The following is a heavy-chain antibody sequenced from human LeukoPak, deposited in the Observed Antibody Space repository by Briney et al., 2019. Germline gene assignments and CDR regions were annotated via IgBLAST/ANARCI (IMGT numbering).Heavy chain of an antibody. CDR3: AKAEWELLGIH. J-gene: IGHJ4*02. CDR2: ISGSGGST. CDR1: GFTFSSCG. V-gene: IGHV3-23*01. Sequence: GGSLRLSCAASGFTFSSCGMHWVRQAPGKGLEWVSAISGSGGSTYYADSVKGRFTISRDNSKNTLYLQMNSLRAEDTAVYYCAKAEWELLGIHWGQGTLVTVSS. D-gene: IGHD1-26*01.